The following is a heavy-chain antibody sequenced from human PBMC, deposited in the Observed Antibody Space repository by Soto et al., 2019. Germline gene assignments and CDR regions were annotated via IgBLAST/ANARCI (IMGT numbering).Heavy chain of an antibody. V-gene: IGHV1-24*01. CDR1: GYTLTELS. CDR2: FDPEDGET. Sequence: ASVKVSCTVSGYTLTELSMHWVRQAPGKGLEWMGGFDPEDGETIYAQKFQGRVTMTEDTSTSTAYMELRSLRSDDTAVYYCARGFAPKESYDYWGQGTLVTVSS. CDR3: ARGFAPKESYDY. D-gene: IGHD3-3*01. J-gene: IGHJ4*02.